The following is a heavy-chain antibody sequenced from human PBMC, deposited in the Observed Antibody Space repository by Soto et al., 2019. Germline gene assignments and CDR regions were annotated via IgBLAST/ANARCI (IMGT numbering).Heavy chain of an antibody. Sequence: QVQLQESGPGLVKPSGTLSLTCAVSGGSISSSNWWSWVRQPPGKGLEWIGEIYHSGSTNYNPSLKSRLTISVDKSKNQFSLKRSSVTAADTAGYYWARVLKGVAPFDYWGQGNLVTVSS. D-gene: IGHD3-3*01. CDR2: IYHSGST. V-gene: IGHV4-4*02. CDR3: ARVLKGVAPFDY. J-gene: IGHJ4*02. CDR1: GGSISSSNW.